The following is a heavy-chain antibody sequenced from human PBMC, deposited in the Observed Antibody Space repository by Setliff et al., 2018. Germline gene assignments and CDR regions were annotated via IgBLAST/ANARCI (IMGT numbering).Heavy chain of an antibody. J-gene: IGHJ6*03. CDR2: TIPLLPLP. Sequence: SVKVSCKASGGTLSTLAITWVRQAPGQGLEWMGGTIPLLPLPNYTVKFQGRVTITADKSTTTAYMELTSLTSEDTAVYYCARNAITGTTKKYYYYLDVWGQGTTVTVSS. V-gene: IGHV1-69*10. D-gene: IGHD1-7*01. CDR1: GGTLSTLA. CDR3: ARNAITGTTKKYYYYLDV.